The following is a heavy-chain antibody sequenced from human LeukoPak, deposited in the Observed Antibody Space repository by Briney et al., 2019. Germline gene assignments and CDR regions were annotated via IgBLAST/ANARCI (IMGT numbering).Heavy chain of an antibody. V-gene: IGHV3-21*01. CDR2: ISSSSSYT. CDR1: GFPFSSYS. Sequence: GSLRLSCAASGFPFSSYSMNWVRPAPGKGLEWVSSISSSSSYTYYVDSVKGRFTISRDNANNSLYLQMNSLRVDDTAVYYCARVLPSHYYDTSGYSDYWGQGTLVTVSS. D-gene: IGHD3-22*01. CDR3: ARVLPSHYYDTSGYSDY. J-gene: IGHJ4*02.